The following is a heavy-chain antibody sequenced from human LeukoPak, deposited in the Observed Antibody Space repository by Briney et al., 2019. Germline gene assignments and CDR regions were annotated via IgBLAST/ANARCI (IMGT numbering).Heavy chain of an antibody. Sequence: GGSLRLSCAASGFTFSSTAMSWVRQAPGKGLEWVSTISSNGGSTYYADSVQGRFTISRDNPKNTLYLQMNSLKTEDTAVYYCAKDQYGFSGYMDVWGKGTTVTVSS. J-gene: IGHJ6*03. V-gene: IGHV3-23*01. CDR3: AKDQYGFSGYMDV. D-gene: IGHD3-10*01. CDR1: GFTFSSTA. CDR2: ISSNGGST.